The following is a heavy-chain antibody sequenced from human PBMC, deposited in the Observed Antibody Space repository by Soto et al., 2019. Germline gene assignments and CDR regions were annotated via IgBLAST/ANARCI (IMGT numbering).Heavy chain of an antibody. D-gene: IGHD3-16*01. CDR1: GFSLTTRGMG. CDR2: IYWDDDK. J-gene: IGHJ5*02. CDR3: AHIPNYYQYDWFDP. V-gene: IGHV2-5*02. Sequence: QITLKESGPTLVKPTQTLTLTCTFSGFSLTTRGMGVGWIRQPPGKALECLALIYWDDDKRYSPSLQNRLSITQDTAKNQVVLTMTNVDPVDTATYYCAHIPNYYQYDWFDPWGQGTLVSVSS.